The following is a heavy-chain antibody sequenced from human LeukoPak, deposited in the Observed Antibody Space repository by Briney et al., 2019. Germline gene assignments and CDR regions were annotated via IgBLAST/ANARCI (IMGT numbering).Heavy chain of an antibody. Sequence: KAGGSLRLSCAASGFTFSSYSMNWVRQAPGKGLEWVSSISSSSSYIYYADSVKGRFTISRDNAKNSLYLQMNSLRAEDAAVYYCARDLLVGATPGYYYYGMDVWGQGTTVTVSS. V-gene: IGHV3-21*01. D-gene: IGHD1-26*01. CDR3: ARDLLVGATPGYYYYGMDV. CDR1: GFTFSSYS. CDR2: ISSSSSYI. J-gene: IGHJ6*02.